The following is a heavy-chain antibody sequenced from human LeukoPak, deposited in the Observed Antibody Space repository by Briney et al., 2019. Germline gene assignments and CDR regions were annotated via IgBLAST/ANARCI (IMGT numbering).Heavy chain of an antibody. J-gene: IGHJ4*02. CDR3: ARRCSSASCYDY. D-gene: IGHD2-2*01. CDR1: GFTFSSYN. V-gene: IGHV3-48*01. CDR2: ITSSSSTI. Sequence: PGASLRLSCAASGFTFSSYNMNWVRQAPGKGLEWVSYITSSSSTIYYADSVKGRFTISRDNDKNSLYLHMNSLRAEDTAVYYCARRCSSASCYDYWGQGTLITVSS.